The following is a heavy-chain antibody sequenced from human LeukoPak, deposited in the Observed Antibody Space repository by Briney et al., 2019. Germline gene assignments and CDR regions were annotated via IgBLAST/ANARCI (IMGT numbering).Heavy chain of an antibody. CDR2: IYYSGST. D-gene: IGHD6-13*01. Sequence: SETLFLTCTVSGGSISSSSYYWGWIRQPPGKGLEWIGSIYYSGSTYYNPSLKSRVTISIDTSKNQFSLKLSSVTAADTAVYYCARHIAAVGPAAFDIWGQGTMVTVSS. J-gene: IGHJ3*02. CDR3: ARHIAAVGPAAFDI. CDR1: GGSISSSSYY. V-gene: IGHV4-39*01.